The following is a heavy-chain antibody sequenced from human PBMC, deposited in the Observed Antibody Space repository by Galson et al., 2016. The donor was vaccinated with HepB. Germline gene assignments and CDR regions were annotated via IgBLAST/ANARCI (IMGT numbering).Heavy chain of an antibody. J-gene: IGHJ4*02. Sequence: SVKVSCKASGGTFSSYDINWVRQAPGQGLEWMGGIIPVFGTADYAQKFQDRVSITADESTNTAYMELSSLRSEDSAVYYCATLLESYFDYWGQGTLVTVSS. V-gene: IGHV1-69*13. CDR1: GGTFSSYD. CDR3: ATLLESYFDY. CDR2: IIPVFGTA. D-gene: IGHD1-26*01.